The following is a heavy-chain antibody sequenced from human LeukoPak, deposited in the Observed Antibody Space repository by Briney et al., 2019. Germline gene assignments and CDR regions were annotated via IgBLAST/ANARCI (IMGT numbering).Heavy chain of an antibody. D-gene: IGHD2-21*02. CDR2: ISSSSGSI. V-gene: IGHV3-21*01. CDR3: ARDTTYCGGGCYSSTDY. J-gene: IGHJ4*02. Sequence: GGSLRLSRAASGFTFSSFSMNWVRQAPGKGLEWVSSISSSSGSIYYADSLKGRFTISRDNAKNSLYLQMDSLRAEDTAVYYCARDTTYCGGGCYSSTDYWGQGTLDPVSS. CDR1: GFTFSSFS.